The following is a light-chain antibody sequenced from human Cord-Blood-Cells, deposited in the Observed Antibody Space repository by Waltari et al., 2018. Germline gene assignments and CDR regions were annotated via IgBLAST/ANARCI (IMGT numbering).Light chain of an antibody. J-gene: IGLJ3*02. Sequence: QSALTQPASVSGSPGQSITISCTGTSSDVGGYNYVSWYQQHPGTAPKLMIYDVRNRPTGGSSRFSGSKSGNTASLSISGLQAEDEADYYCSSYTSSSTLVFGGGTKLTVL. CDR3: SSYTSSSTLV. CDR1: SSDVGGYNY. V-gene: IGLV2-14*03. CDR2: DVR.